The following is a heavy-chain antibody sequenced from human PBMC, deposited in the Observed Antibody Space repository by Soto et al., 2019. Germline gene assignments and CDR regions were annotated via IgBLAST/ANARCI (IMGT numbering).Heavy chain of an antibody. Sequence: ASVKVSCKASGYTFTDYYMFWLRQAPGQGLEWVGWINTKNGATDSPQKFQGRVTVTRDTSISTVYMYLYSLTSDDTAVYYCARDLITHDDSRAFDYWGQGSLVTVS. CDR1: GYTFTDYY. D-gene: IGHD3-10*01. CDR2: INTKNGAT. J-gene: IGHJ4*02. CDR3: ARDLITHDDSRAFDY. V-gene: IGHV1-2*02.